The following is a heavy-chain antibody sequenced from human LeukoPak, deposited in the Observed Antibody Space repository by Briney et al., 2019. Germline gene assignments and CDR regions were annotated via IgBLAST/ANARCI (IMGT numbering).Heavy chain of an antibody. CDR2: ISYDGSNK. CDR1: GFTFSSYG. J-gene: IGHJ4*02. CDR3: AREGIAGSSHY. Sequence: GGSLRLSCAASGFTFSSYGMHWVRQAPGKGLEWVAVISYDGSNKYYADSVKGRFTISRDNSKNTLYLQMNSLRAEDTAVYYCAREGIAGSSHYWGQGTLVTVSS. V-gene: IGHV3-30*03. D-gene: IGHD6-13*01.